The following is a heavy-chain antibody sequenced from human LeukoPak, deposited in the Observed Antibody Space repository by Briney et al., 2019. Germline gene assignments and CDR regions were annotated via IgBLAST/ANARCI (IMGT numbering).Heavy chain of an antibody. CDR2: INPNSGGT. CDR1: GYTFTNYA. V-gene: IGHV1-2*02. D-gene: IGHD4-17*01. J-gene: IGHJ6*03. CDR3: AGYGDYPGLTYSYYYMDV. Sequence: ASVKVSCKASGYTFTNYAMNWVRQAPGQGLEWMGWINPNSGGTNYAQKFQGRVTMTRDTSISTAYMELSSLRSDDTAVYYCAGYGDYPGLTYSYYYMDVWGKGTTVTVSS.